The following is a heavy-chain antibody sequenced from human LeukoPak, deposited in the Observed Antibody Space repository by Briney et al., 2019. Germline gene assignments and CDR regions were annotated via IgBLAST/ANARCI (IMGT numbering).Heavy chain of an antibody. V-gene: IGHV3-30-3*01. Sequence: GRSLRLSCAASGFTFSSYAMHWVRQAPGKGLEWVVVISYDGSNKYYADSVKGRFTISRDNSKNTLYLQMNSLRAEDTAVYYCAKENYEHNFDYWGQGTLVTVSS. D-gene: IGHD1-7*01. CDR2: ISYDGSNK. CDR1: GFTFSSYA. CDR3: AKENYEHNFDY. J-gene: IGHJ4*02.